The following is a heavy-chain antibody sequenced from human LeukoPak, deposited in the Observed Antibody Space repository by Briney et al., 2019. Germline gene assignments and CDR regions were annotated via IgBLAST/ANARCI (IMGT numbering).Heavy chain of an antibody. D-gene: IGHD3-22*01. Sequence: ASVKVSCKASGYTFTGYYLHWVRQAPGRGLEWMGRINPYSGGTNYAQKFQGRVTMTRDTSISTAYMELSRLRSDDTAVYYCARDAGYYDSSGYHYFDYWGQGTLVTVSS. V-gene: IGHV1-2*06. CDR2: INPYSGGT. J-gene: IGHJ4*02. CDR1: GYTFTGYY. CDR3: ARDAGYYDSSGYHYFDY.